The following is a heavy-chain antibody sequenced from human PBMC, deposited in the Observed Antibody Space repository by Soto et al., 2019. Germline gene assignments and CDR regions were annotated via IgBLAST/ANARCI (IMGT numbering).Heavy chain of an antibody. J-gene: IGHJ5*02. Sequence: SEILSLTCTVSGGSISSYYWSWIRQPPGKGLEWIGYIYYSGSTNYNPSLKSRVTISVDTSKNQFSLKLSSVTAADTAVYYCAISLPGDFWSGYRALGWFDPWGQGTLVTVSS. V-gene: IGHV4-59*01. CDR3: AISLPGDFWSGYRALGWFDP. D-gene: IGHD3-3*01. CDR2: IYYSGST. CDR1: GGSISSYY.